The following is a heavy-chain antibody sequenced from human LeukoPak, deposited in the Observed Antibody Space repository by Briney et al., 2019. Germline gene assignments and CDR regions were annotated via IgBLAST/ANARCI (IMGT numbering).Heavy chain of an antibody. J-gene: IGHJ4*02. CDR1: GFTFSSYG. Sequence: TGRSLRLSCAASGFTFSSYGMHWVRQAPGKGLEWVSAISGSGGSTYYADSVKGRFTISRDNSKNTLYLQMNSLRAEDTAVYYCANLYCTNGVCYYFDYWGQGTLVTVSS. CDR3: ANLYCTNGVCYYFDY. CDR2: ISGSGGST. V-gene: IGHV3-23*01. D-gene: IGHD2-8*01.